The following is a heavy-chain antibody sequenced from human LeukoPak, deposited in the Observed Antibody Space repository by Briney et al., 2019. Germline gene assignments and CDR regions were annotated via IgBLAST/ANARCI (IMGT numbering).Heavy chain of an antibody. Sequence: SVKVSCKASGATHISYAMSWVRQAPGQGLEWMGGIIPIFGTANYAQKFQGRVTITADKSTSTAYMEVSSLRSEDTAVYYCAGGRPRGYCSGGSCYHNFDYWGQGTLVTVSS. J-gene: IGHJ4*02. CDR3: AGGRPRGYCSGGSCYHNFDY. CDR2: IIPIFGTA. V-gene: IGHV1-69*06. CDR1: GATHISYA. D-gene: IGHD2-15*01.